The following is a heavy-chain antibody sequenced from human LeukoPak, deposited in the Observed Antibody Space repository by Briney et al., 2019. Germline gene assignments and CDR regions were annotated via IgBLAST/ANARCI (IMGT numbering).Heavy chain of an antibody. V-gene: IGHV3-23*01. Sequence: GGSLGLSCAASGFTLSSYAMSWVRQGPGKGLEWVSAISVSGNTYHADSVKGRFTVSRDDSRSTLFLQMNSLRVEDTAVYYCTKAPLRSCSGAFCYPFDYWGQGTLVTVSS. CDR3: TKAPLRSCSGAFCYPFDY. CDR2: ISVSGNT. J-gene: IGHJ4*02. D-gene: IGHD2-8*02. CDR1: GFTLSSYA.